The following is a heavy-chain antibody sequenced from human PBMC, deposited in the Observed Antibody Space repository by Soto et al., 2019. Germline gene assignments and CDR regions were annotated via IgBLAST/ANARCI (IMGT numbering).Heavy chain of an antibody. J-gene: IGHJ4*02. Sequence: GGSLRLSCAASGFTFSNAWMSWVRQAPGKGLEWVGRIKSKTDGGTTDYAAPVKGRFTISRDDSKNTLYLQMNSLKTEDTAVYYCTTPGYCSGGSCYGGGDLDYWGQGTLVTFSS. D-gene: IGHD2-15*01. V-gene: IGHV3-15*01. CDR1: GFTFSNAW. CDR2: IKSKTDGGTT. CDR3: TTPGYCSGGSCYGGGDLDY.